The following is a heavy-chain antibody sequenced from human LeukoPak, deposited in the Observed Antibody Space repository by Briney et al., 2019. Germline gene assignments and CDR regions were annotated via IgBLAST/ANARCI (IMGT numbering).Heavy chain of an antibody. J-gene: IGHJ5*02. V-gene: IGHV4-59*08. CDR2: IYYSGST. Sequence: SETLSLTCTVSGGSISSYYWSWIRQPPGKGLEWIGYIYYSGSTNYNPSLKSRVTISVDTSKNQFSLKLSSVTAADTAVYYCARHHRDILTGYPPQGWFDPWGQGTLVTVSS. CDR1: GGSISSYY. CDR3: ARHHRDILTGYPPQGWFDP. D-gene: IGHD3-9*01.